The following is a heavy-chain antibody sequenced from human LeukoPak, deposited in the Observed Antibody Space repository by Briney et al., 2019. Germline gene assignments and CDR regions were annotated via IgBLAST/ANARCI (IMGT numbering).Heavy chain of an antibody. V-gene: IGHV3-23*01. D-gene: IGHD6-19*01. CDR1: GFTFSSYA. Sequence: GGSLRLSCAASGFTFSSYAMSWVRQAPGKGLEWVSATSGSGGSTYYADSAKGRFAISRDNSKNTLYLQMSSLRAEDTAIYYCAKGSSGGYYFDYWGQGTLVTVSS. J-gene: IGHJ4*02. CDR3: AKGSSGGYYFDY. CDR2: TSGSGGST.